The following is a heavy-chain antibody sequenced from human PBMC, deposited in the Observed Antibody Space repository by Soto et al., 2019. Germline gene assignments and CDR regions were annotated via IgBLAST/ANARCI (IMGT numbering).Heavy chain of an antibody. D-gene: IGHD3-10*01. CDR3: VRDPYGSGNIIYYYYYGMDV. V-gene: IGHV1-46*01. CDR2: INPSGGST. CDR1: GYTFTSYY. J-gene: IGHJ6*02. Sequence: GASVKVSCKASGYTFTSYYMHWVRQAPGQGLEWMGIINPSGGSTSYAQKFQGRVTMTRDTSTSTVYMELSSLRSEDTAVYYCVRDPYGSGNIIYYYYYGMDVWGQGTTVTVSS.